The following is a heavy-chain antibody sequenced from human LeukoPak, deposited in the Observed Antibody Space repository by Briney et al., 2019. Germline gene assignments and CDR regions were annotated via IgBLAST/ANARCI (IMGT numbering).Heavy chain of an antibody. CDR1: GGSISSYY. J-gene: IGHJ5*02. CDR2: IYYSGST. D-gene: IGHD2-15*01. CDR3: ARDTHWFDP. V-gene: IGHV4-59*01. Sequence: SETLSLTCTVSGGSISSYYWSWIRQPPGKGLEWIGYIYYSGSTNYNPPLKSRVTISVDTSKNQFSLKLSSVTAADTAVYYCARDTHWFDPWGQGTLVTVSS.